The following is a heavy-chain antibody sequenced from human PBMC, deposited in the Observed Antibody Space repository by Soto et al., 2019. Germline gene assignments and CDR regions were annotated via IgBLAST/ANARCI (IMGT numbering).Heavy chain of an antibody. CDR3: AIEGVRGMDV. CDR2: MNPNSANT. CDR1: GYTFTSYD. D-gene: IGHD3-16*01. J-gene: IGHJ6*02. Sequence: QVQLVQSGAEVKKPGASVKVSCKASGYTFTSYDINWVRQATGQGLEWMGWMNPNSANTGYAQKFQGRVTMTRNTAISTADMGLRSLRSDDTAVYYCAIEGVRGMDVWGQGTKVTGSS. V-gene: IGHV1-8*01.